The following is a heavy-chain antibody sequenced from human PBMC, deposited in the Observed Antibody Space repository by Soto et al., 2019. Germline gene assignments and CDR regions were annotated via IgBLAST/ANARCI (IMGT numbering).Heavy chain of an antibody. Sequence: GASVKVSCKASGYTFTSYGISWVRQAPGQGLEWMGWISAYNGNTNYAQKLQGRVTMTRDTSINTAYMELTRLSSDDTAVYYCAVEYSSSVAALDVWGQGTTVTVSS. CDR2: ISAYNGNT. CDR1: GYTFTSYG. D-gene: IGHD6-6*01. CDR3: AVEYSSSVAALDV. V-gene: IGHV1-18*01. J-gene: IGHJ6*02.